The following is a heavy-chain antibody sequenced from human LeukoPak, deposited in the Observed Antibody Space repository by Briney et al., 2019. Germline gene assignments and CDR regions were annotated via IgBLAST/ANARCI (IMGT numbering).Heavy chain of an antibody. CDR1: GFAFADVW. CDR3: ARAPSGSGPQYYFDY. D-gene: IGHD3-10*01. V-gene: IGHV3-15*01. J-gene: IGHJ4*02. CDR2: IISISGGGTS. Sequence: GGSLRLSCTASGFAFADVWMSWVRQVPGKGLEWIGRIISISGGGTSDYPAAVKGRFTISRDDSKNTLYLQMNSLRGDDTAVYYCARAPSGSGPQYYFDYWGQGTLVTVSS.